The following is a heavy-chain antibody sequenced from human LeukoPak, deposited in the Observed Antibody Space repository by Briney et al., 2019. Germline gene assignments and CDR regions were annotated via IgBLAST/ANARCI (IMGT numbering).Heavy chain of an antibody. CDR3: ARAIYYDFWSESYYYGMDV. D-gene: IGHD3-3*01. CDR2: MYHSGST. V-gene: IGHV4-30-2*01. J-gene: IGHJ6*02. CDR1: GGSVSFGGYS. Sequence: PSQTLSLTCAVSGGSVSFGGYSWTWIRQPPGKGLEWIGYMYHSGSTYYNPSLKSRVTISVDRSKNQFPLKLSSVTAADTAVYYCARAIYYDFWSESYYYGMDVWGQGTTVTVSS.